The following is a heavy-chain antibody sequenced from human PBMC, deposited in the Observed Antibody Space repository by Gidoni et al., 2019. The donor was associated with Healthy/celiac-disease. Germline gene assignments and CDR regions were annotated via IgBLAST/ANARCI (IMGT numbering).Heavy chain of an antibody. J-gene: IGHJ4*02. D-gene: IGHD6-19*01. Sequence: QVQLVESGGGVVQPGRSLRLSCAASGFTFSSYGMHWVRQAPGKGLEWVAVIWYDGSNKYYADSVKGRFTISRDNSKNTLYLQMNSLRAEDTAVYYCASSPYSSGWYSDYWGQGTLVTVSS. CDR1: GFTFSSYG. V-gene: IGHV3-33*01. CDR3: ASSPYSSGWYSDY. CDR2: IWYDGSNK.